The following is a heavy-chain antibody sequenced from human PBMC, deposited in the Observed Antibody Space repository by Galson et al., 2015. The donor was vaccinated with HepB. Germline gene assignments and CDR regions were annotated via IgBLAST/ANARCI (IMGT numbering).Heavy chain of an antibody. CDR1: GFTVSSYF. CDR2: LYSGGST. Sequence: SLRLSCAASGFTVSSYFMTWVRQAPGKGLEWVSILYSGGSTFYADSVKGRFTISRDNSKNTIYLQMNNLSAEDTAVYFCARGTVVIPFDSWGQGTQATVSS. V-gene: IGHV3-66*01. CDR3: ARGTVVIPFDS. D-gene: IGHD4-23*01. J-gene: IGHJ4*02.